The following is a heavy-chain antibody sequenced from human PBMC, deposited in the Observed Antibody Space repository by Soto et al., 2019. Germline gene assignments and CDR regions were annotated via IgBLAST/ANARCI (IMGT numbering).Heavy chain of an antibody. CDR2: IYPGDSDT. J-gene: IGHJ4*02. Sequence: GESLKISCKGSGYSFISHWIGWARQMPGKGLEWMGIIYPGDSDTRYSPSFEGQVTITADKTTTTAYLQWSSLKASDTAMYYCTRSLPTPDFWGQGTLVTVSS. V-gene: IGHV5-51*01. CDR3: TRSLPTPDF. CDR1: GYSFISHW.